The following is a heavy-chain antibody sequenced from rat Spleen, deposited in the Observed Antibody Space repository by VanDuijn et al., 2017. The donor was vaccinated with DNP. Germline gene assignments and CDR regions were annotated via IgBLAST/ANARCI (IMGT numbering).Heavy chain of an antibody. CDR3: TSNPHIRTAAPFDY. V-gene: IGHV5-19*01. CDR1: GFTFSNYG. Sequence: EVQLVESGGGLVQPGRSLKLSCAASGFTFSNYGMHWIRQAPTKGLEWVASISDSGGFTCYRDSVKGRFTISRDNAKSTLYLQVNSLRSEDTATYYCTSNPHIRTAAPFDYWGQGVMVTVSS. D-gene: IGHD3-8*01. CDR2: ISDSGGFT. J-gene: IGHJ2*01.